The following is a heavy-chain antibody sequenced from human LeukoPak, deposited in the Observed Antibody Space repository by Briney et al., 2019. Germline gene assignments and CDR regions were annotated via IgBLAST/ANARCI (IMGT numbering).Heavy chain of an antibody. J-gene: IGHJ6*03. D-gene: IGHD3-3*01. CDR3: ARECPGSYDFWSGYYVSGGYYYYYYMDV. CDR2: IYYSGST. CDR1: GGSISSSSYY. Sequence: SETLSLTCTVSGGSISSSSYYWGWIRQPPGKGLEWIGSIYYSGSTYYNPSLKSRVTISVDTSKNQFSLKLSSVTAADTAVYYCARECPGSYDFWSGYYVSGGYYYYYYMDVWGKGATVTVSS. V-gene: IGHV4-39*07.